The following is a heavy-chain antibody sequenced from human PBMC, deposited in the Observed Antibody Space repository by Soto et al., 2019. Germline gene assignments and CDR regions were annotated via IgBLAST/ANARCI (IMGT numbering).Heavy chain of an antibody. V-gene: IGHV4-4*07. J-gene: IGHJ5*02. CDR2: IYATGTT. Sequence: LETLSLTCTVSGASISGFYWSWIRKSAGKGLEWIGRIYATGTTDYNPSLKSRVMMSVDTSKKQFSLKLRSVTAADTAVYYCVRDGTKTLRDWFDPWGQGISVTVSS. CDR3: VRDGTKTLRDWFDP. D-gene: IGHD1-1*01. CDR1: GASISGFY.